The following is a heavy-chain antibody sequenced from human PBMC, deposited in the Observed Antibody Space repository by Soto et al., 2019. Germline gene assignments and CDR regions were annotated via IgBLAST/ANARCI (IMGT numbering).Heavy chain of an antibody. V-gene: IGHV3-74*01. CDR3: VRIRRGDGYTFGY. CDR2: INTDGSTT. J-gene: IGHJ4*02. Sequence: EVQLVESGGVSVQPGGSLRLSCTASGFTLSNYWMHWVRQAPGKGLVWVSRINTDGSTTTYADSGKGRFTISRDNAKNTLYLQMNSLRDEDTAVYYCVRIRRGDGYTFGYWGQGTLVTVSS. D-gene: IGHD5-12*01. CDR1: GFTLSNYW.